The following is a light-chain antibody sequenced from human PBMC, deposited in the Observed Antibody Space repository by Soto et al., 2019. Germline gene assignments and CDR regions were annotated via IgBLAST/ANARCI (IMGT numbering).Light chain of an antibody. J-gene: IGKJ5*01. V-gene: IGKV3-11*01. CDR2: DAS. CDR1: QSISSY. Sequence: IRFILYPTTLSLSPRERATLSYRASQSISSYLAWYQQKPGQAPRLLIYDASNRATGIPARFSGSGSGTDFTLTISSLEPEDFAVYYCQQRSNWPPITFGQGTRLEIK. CDR3: QQRSNWPPIT.